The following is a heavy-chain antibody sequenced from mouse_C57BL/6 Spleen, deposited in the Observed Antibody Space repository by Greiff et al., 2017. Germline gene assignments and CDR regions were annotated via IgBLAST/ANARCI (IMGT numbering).Heavy chain of an antibody. J-gene: IGHJ4*01. D-gene: IGHD2-2*01. V-gene: IGHV5-17*01. CDR1: GFTFSDYG. Sequence: EVQGVEPGGGLVKPGGSLKLSCAASGFTFSDYGMHWVRQAPEKGLEWVAYISSGSSTIYYADTVKGRFTISRDNAKNTLFLQMTSLRSEDTAMYYCARRRGYDGHYAMDYWGQGTSVTVSS. CDR2: ISSGSSTI. CDR3: ARRRGYDGHYAMDY.